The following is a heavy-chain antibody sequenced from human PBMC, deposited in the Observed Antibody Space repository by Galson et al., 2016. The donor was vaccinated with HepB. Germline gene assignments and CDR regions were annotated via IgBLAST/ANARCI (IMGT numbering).Heavy chain of an antibody. Sequence: TLSLTCTVSGGSITSSGYSWSWLRQPPGMGLEWIGYIYPSGNSYYNPALKSRLTISVDRSRNQFSLKLSSVTAADTALYYCARLNWHDQIVLDSWGHGTLVIVSS. CDR2: IYPSGNS. CDR1: GGSITSSGYS. D-gene: IGHD1-1*01. J-gene: IGHJ5*01. CDR3: ARLNWHDQIVLDS. V-gene: IGHV4-30-2*01.